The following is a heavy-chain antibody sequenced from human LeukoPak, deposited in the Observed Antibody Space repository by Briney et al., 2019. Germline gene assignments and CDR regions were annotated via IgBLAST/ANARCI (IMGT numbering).Heavy chain of an antibody. D-gene: IGHD3-10*01. J-gene: IGHJ6*03. CDR3: AREGRVFYGSGSYWAQDYYYYMDA. V-gene: IGHV3-30*19. CDR1: GFTFSSYG. CDR2: ISFDGSNI. Sequence: GGSLRLSCAASGFTFSSYGMHWVRQAPGKGLEWVAVISFDGSNIYYADSVKGRFTISRDNSKNTVYLQMNSLRPEDTAVYYCAREGRVFYGSGSYWAQDYYYYMDAWGKGTTVTASS.